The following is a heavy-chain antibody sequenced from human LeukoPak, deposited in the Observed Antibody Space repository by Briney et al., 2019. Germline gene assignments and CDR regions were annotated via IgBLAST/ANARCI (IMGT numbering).Heavy chain of an antibody. CDR1: GYSFASYW. D-gene: IGHD1-1*01. Sequence: GESLKISCKGSGYSFASYWIVWVRQMPGKGLECMGIIYPGDADTRYRPSFQGQVTISADKSISTAYPQWSGLKTPDTAMYYCATATTRGIPHYFDYWGQGTLVTVSS. J-gene: IGHJ4*02. CDR3: ATATTRGIPHYFDY. CDR2: IYPGDADT. V-gene: IGHV5-51*01.